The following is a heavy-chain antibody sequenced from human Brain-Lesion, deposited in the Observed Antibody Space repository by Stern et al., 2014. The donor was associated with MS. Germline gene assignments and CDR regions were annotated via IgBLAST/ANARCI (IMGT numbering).Heavy chain of an antibody. CDR1: GGTFSSYA. CDR3: ARDRRDSSGYSFDY. V-gene: IGHV1-69*06. J-gene: IGHJ4*02. Sequence: QLVQSGAEVKKPGSSVKVSCKASGGTFSSYAISWVRQAPGQGLEWMGGIIPIFGTANYAQKFQGRVTMTRNTSISTAYMELSSLRSEDTAVYYCARDRRDSSGYSFDYWGQGTLVTVSS. CDR2: IIPIFGTA. D-gene: IGHD3-22*01.